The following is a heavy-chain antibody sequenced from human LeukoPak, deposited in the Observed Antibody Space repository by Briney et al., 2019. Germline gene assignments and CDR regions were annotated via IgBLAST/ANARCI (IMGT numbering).Heavy chain of an antibody. D-gene: IGHD1-26*01. CDR1: GFTFSSYE. V-gene: IGHV3-48*03. J-gene: IGHJ3*02. CDR2: ISSSGSTI. CDR3: ARDLIVGGNRDAFDI. Sequence: PGGSLRLSCAASGFTFSSYEMNWVRQAPGKGLEWVSYISSSGSTIYYADSVKGRFTISRDNSKNTLYLQMNSLRAEDTAVYYCARDLIVGGNRDAFDIWGQGTMVTVSS.